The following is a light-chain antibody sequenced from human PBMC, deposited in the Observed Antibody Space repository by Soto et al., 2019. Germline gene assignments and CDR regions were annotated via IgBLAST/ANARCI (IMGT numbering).Light chain of an antibody. J-gene: IGKJ1*01. CDR1: QSVTSTY. Sequence: EIVLTQSPGTLSLSPGQRATVSCRASQSVTSTYLAWYQQRPGQAPRLLIYDASTRATATPERFSGSGSGTDFTLTISRLEPEDFAVYYCHQYDSIVQTFGQGTKVDIK. V-gene: IGKV3-20*01. CDR3: HQYDSIVQT. CDR2: DAS.